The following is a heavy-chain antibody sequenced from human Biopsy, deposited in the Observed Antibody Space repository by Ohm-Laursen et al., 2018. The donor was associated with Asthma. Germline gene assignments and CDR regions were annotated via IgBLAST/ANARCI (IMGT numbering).Heavy chain of an antibody. CDR1: GGSITSYY. J-gene: IGHJ5*02. CDR2: IYHSGTT. Sequence: GTLSLTCTVSGGSITSYYWSWIRQPPGKALEWLGYIYHSGTTNYNPSLKSRVTMSLDTSKNQFSLRLTSVTPADTAVYYCARLADCSGGACYSYGWFDPWGQGTRVTVSS. V-gene: IGHV4-59*01. CDR3: ARLADCSGGACYSYGWFDP. D-gene: IGHD2-15*01.